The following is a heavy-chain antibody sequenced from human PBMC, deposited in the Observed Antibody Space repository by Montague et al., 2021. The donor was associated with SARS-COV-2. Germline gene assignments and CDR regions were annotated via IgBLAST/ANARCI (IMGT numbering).Heavy chain of an antibody. CDR2: IDFSANTI. D-gene: IGHD1-14*01. V-gene: IGHV3-48*03. CDR3: ARDVPRHLPPSDLDY. J-gene: IGHJ4*02. Sequence: SLRLSCAASGFTFSNYEMNWVRQAPGKGLEWISYIDFSANTIYYADSMKGRFTISRDNAKNSLYLQMDSLGVEDTAIYYCARDVPRHLPPSDLDYWGRGTLVTVSS. CDR1: GFTFSNYE.